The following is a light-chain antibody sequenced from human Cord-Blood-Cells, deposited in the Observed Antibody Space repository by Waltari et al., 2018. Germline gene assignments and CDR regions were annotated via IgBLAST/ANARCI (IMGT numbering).Light chain of an antibody. Sequence: QSALTPPPSASGSPGQSVTISCTGPSSDVGGYNYVSWYQQHPGKAPKLIIYEVSKRPSGVPDRFSGSKSGNTASLTVSGLQAEDEADYYCSSYAGSNNWVVGGGTKLTVL. J-gene: IGLJ3*02. CDR1: SSDVGGYNY. V-gene: IGLV2-8*01. CDR3: SSYAGSNNWV. CDR2: EVS.